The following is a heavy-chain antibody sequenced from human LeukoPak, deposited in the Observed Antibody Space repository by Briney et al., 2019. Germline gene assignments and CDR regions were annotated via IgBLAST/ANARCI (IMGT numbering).Heavy chain of an antibody. CDR1: GGSISSYY. V-gene: IGHV4-59*01. CDR3: ARAYSKYPYYFDY. CDR2: IYYSGST. Sequence: SETPSLTCTVSGGSISSYYWSWIRQPPGKGLEWIGYIYYSGSTNYNPSLQSRVTISVDTSKNQFSLRLSSVTAADTAVYYCARAYSKYPYYFDYWGQGTLVTVSS. D-gene: IGHD4-11*01. J-gene: IGHJ4*02.